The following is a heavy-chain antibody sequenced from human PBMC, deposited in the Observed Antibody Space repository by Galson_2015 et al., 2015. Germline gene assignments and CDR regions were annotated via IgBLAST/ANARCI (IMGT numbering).Heavy chain of an antibody. Sequence: SLRLSCAASGFTFSSYAMHWVRQAPGKGLEWVAVISCDGSNKYYADSVKGRFTISRDNSKNTLYLQMNSLRAEDTAVYYCARDLRYSSGWYFRRLPPIEIDYWGQGTLVTVSS. CDR3: ARDLRYSSGWYFRRLPPIEIDY. J-gene: IGHJ4*02. D-gene: IGHD6-19*01. CDR2: ISCDGSNK. V-gene: IGHV3-30*01. CDR1: GFTFSSYA.